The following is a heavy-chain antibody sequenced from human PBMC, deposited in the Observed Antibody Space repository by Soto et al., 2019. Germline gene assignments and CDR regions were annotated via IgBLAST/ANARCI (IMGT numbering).Heavy chain of an antibody. CDR3: ARGGGYGDSDY. CDR2: IYYSGST. J-gene: IGHJ4*02. D-gene: IGHD4-17*01. V-gene: IGHV4-39*01. Sequence: QLQLQESGPGLVKPSETLSLTCTVSGGSISSSSYYWGWIRQPPGKGLELIGSIYYSGSTYYNPSLKSRVTISVDTSKNQFSLKLSSVTAADTAVYYCARGGGYGDSDYWGQGTLVTVSS. CDR1: GGSISSSSYY.